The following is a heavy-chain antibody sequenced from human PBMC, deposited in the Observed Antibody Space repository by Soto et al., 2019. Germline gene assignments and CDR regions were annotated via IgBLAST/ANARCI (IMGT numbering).Heavy chain of an antibody. Sequence: QVQLVESGGGVVQPGRSLRLSCAASGFTFNTYGMHWVRQAPGKGLEWVAVIWNDGSNKYYADSVKGRFTISRDNSKNTLYLEMNSLRAEDTAVYYCARGLYVSGWFFDHWGQGTLVTVSS. V-gene: IGHV3-33*01. CDR3: ARGLYVSGWFFDH. J-gene: IGHJ4*02. D-gene: IGHD6-19*01. CDR1: GFTFNTYG. CDR2: IWNDGSNK.